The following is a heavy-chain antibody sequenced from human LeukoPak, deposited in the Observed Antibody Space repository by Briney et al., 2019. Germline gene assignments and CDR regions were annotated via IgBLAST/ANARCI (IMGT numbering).Heavy chain of an antibody. CDR2: IYYSGST. CDR3: ASWSGSYPYYFGY. CDR1: GGSISSYY. Sequence: SETLSLTCTVSGGSISSYYWNWIRQPPGKGLEWIGYIYYSGSTNYNPSLKSRVTISVDTSKNQFSLKLSSVTAADTAVYYCASWSGSYPYYFGYWGQGTLVTVSS. V-gene: IGHV4-59*08. D-gene: IGHD1-26*01. J-gene: IGHJ4*02.